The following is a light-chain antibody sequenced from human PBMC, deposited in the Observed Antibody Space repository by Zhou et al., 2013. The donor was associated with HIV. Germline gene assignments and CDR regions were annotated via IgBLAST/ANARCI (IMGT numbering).Light chain of an antibody. V-gene: IGKV3-20*01. J-gene: IGKJ1*01. CDR1: QSVSTNY. CDR2: GAS. CDR3: QQYGISRT. Sequence: EIVLTQSPGTLSLSPGERATLSCRASQSVSTNYLAWYQQKPGQAPRLLIYGASSRATGIPDRFSGSGSGTDFTLTISRLEPEDFAVYYCQQYGISRTFGQRDQGGNQT.